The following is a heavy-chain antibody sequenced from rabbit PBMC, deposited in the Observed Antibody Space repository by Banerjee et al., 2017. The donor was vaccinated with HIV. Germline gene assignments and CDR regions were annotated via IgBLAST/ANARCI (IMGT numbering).Heavy chain of an antibody. CDR3: ARETMSRDVGGTSYYTDL. J-gene: IGHJ6*01. Sequence: QSLEESGGDLVKPGASLTLTCTASGFSFSSSYYMCWVRQAPGKGLEWIACIYAASSDSTYYASWAKGRFTISKTSSTTVTLQMTSLTAADTATYFCARETMSRDVGGTSYYTDLWGPGTLVTVS. D-gene: IGHD8-1*01. CDR2: IYAASSDST. V-gene: IGHV1S40*01. CDR1: GFSFSSSYY.